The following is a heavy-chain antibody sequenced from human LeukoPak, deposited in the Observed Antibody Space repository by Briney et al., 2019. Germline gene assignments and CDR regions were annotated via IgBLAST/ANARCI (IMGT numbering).Heavy chain of an antibody. CDR2: IYYSGST. D-gene: IGHD3-16*01. CDR3: ARVLLRLGESHFDY. CDR1: GGPISSYY. J-gene: IGHJ4*02. V-gene: IGHV4-59*01. Sequence: SETLSLTCTVSGGPISSYYWSWIRQPPGKGLEWIGYIYYSGSTNYNPSLKSRVTISVDTSKNQFSLKLSSVTAADTAVYYCARVLLRLGESHFDYWGQGTLVTVSS.